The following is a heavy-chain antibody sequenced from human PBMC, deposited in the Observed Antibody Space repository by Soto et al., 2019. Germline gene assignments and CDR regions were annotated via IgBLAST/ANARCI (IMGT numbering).Heavy chain of an antibody. V-gene: IGHV1-69*08. CDR2: IIPSLDIA. J-gene: IGHJ4*02. CDR1: GDTFSSHT. Sequence: QVHLVQSGAEVKKPGSSVKVSCKASGDTFSSHTISWVRQAPGQGLEWMGRIIPSLDIANYVQRFQGRVTITADKSTTTAYMELSSLTPEDTAMYYCARDTSLYGDFDFWGQGTRVAVSS. CDR3: ARDTSLYGDFDF. D-gene: IGHD4-17*01.